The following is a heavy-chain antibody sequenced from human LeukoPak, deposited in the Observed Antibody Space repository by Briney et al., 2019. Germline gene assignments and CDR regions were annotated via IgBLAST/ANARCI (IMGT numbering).Heavy chain of an antibody. V-gene: IGHV4-59*08. D-gene: IGHD4-11*01. CDR3: ARHGDYGNYIYYGLDV. J-gene: IGHJ6*02. Sequence: SETLSLTCTVSGGSISSYYWSWIRQPPGKGLEWIGYIHYSGSTNYNPSLKSRVTISVDTSKEQFSLRLTSVTATDTAVYYCARHGDYGNYIYYGLDVWGQGTTVTVSS. CDR2: IHYSGST. CDR1: GGSISSYY.